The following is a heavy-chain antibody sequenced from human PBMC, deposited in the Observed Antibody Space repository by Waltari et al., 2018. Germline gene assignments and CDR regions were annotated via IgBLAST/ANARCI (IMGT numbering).Heavy chain of an antibody. J-gene: IGHJ4*02. CDR2: INPNSGGT. V-gene: IGHV1-2*02. D-gene: IGHD5-18*01. CDR1: GYTFTGYY. CDR3: ARAGGKLWLYY. Sequence: VQLVQSGAEVKKPGASVKVSCKASGYTFTGYYMHWVRQAPGQGLEWMGWINPNSGGTNYAQKCQGRVTMTRDTSSSTAYMGLSRLRSDDTAVYYCARAGGKLWLYYWGQGTLVTVSS.